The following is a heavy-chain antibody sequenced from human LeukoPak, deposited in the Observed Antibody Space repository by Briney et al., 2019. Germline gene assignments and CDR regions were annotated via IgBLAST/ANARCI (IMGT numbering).Heavy chain of an antibody. D-gene: IGHD6-13*01. CDR3: AISSRRGKGSALYFDY. CDR2: IIPIFGTA. J-gene: IGHJ4*02. CDR1: GGTFSSYA. Sequence: SVKVSCKASGGTFSSYAISWVRQAPGQGLEWMGRIIPIFGTANYAQKFQGRVTITTDESTSTAYMELSSLRSEDTAVYYCAISSRRGKGSALYFDYWGQGTLVTVSS. V-gene: IGHV1-69*05.